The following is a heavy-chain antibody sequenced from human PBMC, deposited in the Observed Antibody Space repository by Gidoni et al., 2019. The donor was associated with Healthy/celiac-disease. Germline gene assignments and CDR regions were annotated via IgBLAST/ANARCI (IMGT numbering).Heavy chain of an antibody. CDR2: ISSSSSYI. D-gene: IGHD6-13*01. V-gene: IGHV3-21*01. J-gene: IGHJ4*02. Sequence: EVQLVESGGGLVKPGGSLRLSCAASGFTFSSYSMNWVRQAPGKGLEWVSSISSSSSYIYYADSVKGRFTISRDNAKNSLYLQMNSLRAEDTAVYYCARDGGGAAAGTVGVWGQGTLVTVSS. CDR3: ARDGGGAAAGTVGV. CDR1: GFTFSSYS.